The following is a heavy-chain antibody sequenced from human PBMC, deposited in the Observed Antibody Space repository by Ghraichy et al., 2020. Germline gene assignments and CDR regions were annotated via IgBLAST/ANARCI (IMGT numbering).Heavy chain of an antibody. Sequence: SETLSLTCAVYGGSFSGYYWSWIRQPPGKGLEWIGEINHSGSTNYNPSLKSRVTISVDTSKNQFSLKLSSVTAADTAVYYCARHPYYYGSGSYRAWFDPWGQGTLVTVSS. CDR1: GGSFSGYY. V-gene: IGHV4-34*01. J-gene: IGHJ5*02. D-gene: IGHD3-10*01. CDR2: INHSGST. CDR3: ARHPYYYGSGSYRAWFDP.